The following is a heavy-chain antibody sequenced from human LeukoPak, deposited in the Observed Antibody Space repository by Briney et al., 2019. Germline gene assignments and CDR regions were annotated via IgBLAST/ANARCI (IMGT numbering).Heavy chain of an antibody. CDR3: ALGGDCSGGSCYPTGWNWFDP. V-gene: IGHV3-21*01. D-gene: IGHD2-15*01. J-gene: IGHJ5*02. CDR1: GFTFSSYS. Sequence: GGSLRLSCAASGFTFSSYSMNWVRQAPGKGLEWVSSISSSSSYIYYADSVKGRFTISRDNAKNSLYLQMNSLRAEDTAVYYCALGGDCSGGSCYPTGWNWFDPWGQGTLVTVSS. CDR2: ISSSSSYI.